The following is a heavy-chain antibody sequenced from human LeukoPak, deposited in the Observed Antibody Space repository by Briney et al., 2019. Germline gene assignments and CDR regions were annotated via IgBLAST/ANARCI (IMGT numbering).Heavy chain of an antibody. J-gene: IGHJ4*02. CDR1: GFTFSSYW. V-gene: IGHV3-74*01. D-gene: IGHD3-22*01. CDR3: VRQYSYDSSGYYPWDY. CDR2: INSDGTNI. Sequence: GGSLRLSCAASGFTFSSYWMHWVRQAPGKGLVWVSRINSDGTNIVYADSVKGRFTISRDNAKSTLYLQMNSLRAEDTAMYYCVRQYSYDSSGYYPWDYWGQGTLVTVSS.